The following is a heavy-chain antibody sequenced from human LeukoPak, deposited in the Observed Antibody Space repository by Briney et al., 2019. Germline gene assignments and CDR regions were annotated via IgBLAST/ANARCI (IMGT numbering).Heavy chain of an antibody. CDR3: AKDRSDYGGYPPGAFDI. CDR1: GFTFSSYA. D-gene: IGHD4-17*01. Sequence: GGSLRLSCAASGFTFSSYAMSWVRQAPGKGLEWVSAVSGSGVSTYYADSVKGRFSISRDNSENTLYLQMNGLRAEDTAVYYCAKDRSDYGGYPPGAFDIWGQGTMVTVSS. J-gene: IGHJ3*02. CDR2: VSGSGVST. V-gene: IGHV3-23*01.